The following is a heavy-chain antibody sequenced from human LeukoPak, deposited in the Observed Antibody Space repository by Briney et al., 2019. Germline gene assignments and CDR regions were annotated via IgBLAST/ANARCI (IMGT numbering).Heavy chain of an antibody. CDR2: INHSGST. D-gene: IGHD3-10*01. CDR1: GGPFSGYY. CDR3: ASLYYYGSGKEYNWFDP. Sequence: KPSETLSLTCAVYGGPFSGYYWSWIRQPPGKGLEWIGEINHSGSTNYNPSLKSRVTISVDTSKNQFSLKLSSVTAADTAVYYCASLYYYGSGKEYNWFDPWGQGTLVTVSS. J-gene: IGHJ5*02. V-gene: IGHV4-34*01.